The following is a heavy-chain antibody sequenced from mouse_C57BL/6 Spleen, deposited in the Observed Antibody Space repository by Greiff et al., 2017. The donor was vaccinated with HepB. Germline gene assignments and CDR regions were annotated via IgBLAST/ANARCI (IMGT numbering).Heavy chain of an antibody. Sequence: VQLKESGPELVKPGASVKISCKASGYSFTGYYMNWVKQSPEKSLEWIGEINPSTGGTTYNQKFKAKATLTVDKSSSTAYMQLKSLTSEDSAVYYCARSYYGYDVSYWGQGTLVTVSA. CDR2: INPSTGGT. CDR1: GYSFTGYY. J-gene: IGHJ3*01. V-gene: IGHV1-42*01. D-gene: IGHD2-2*01. CDR3: ARSYYGYDVSY.